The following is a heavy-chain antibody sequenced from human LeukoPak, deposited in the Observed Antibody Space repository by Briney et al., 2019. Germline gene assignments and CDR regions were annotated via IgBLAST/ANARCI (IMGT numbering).Heavy chain of an antibody. J-gene: IGHJ4*02. CDR3: ASASGTYYDFWSGYSVPRSFDY. D-gene: IGHD3-3*01. Sequence: SETLSLTCTVSGYSISSGYYWGWIRQPPGKGLEWIGSIYHSGSTYYNPSLKSRVTISVDTSKNQFSLKLSSVTAADTAVYYCASASGTYYDFWSGYSVPRSFDYWGQGTLVTVSS. CDR1: GYSISSGYY. CDR2: IYHSGST. V-gene: IGHV4-38-2*02.